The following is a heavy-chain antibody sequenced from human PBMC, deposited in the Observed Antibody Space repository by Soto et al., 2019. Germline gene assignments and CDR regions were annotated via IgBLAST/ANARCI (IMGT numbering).Heavy chain of an antibody. CDR3: ARAGMVVAATADYSYGMGV. V-gene: IGHV1-69*12. Sequence: QVQLVQSGAEVKKPGSSVKVSCKASGGTFSSYAISWVRQAPGQGLEWMGGIIPIFGTANYAQKSQGRVKITAGESTSPAYVELSSLRSEDTAVCYCARAGMVVAATADYSYGMGVWGQGTTVTVSS. CDR1: GGTFSSYA. CDR2: IIPIFGTA. D-gene: IGHD2-15*01. J-gene: IGHJ6*02.